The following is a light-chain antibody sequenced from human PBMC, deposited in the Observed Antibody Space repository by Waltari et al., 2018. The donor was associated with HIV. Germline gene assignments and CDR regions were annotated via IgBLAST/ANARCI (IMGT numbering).Light chain of an antibody. J-gene: IGLJ3*02. CDR1: SSDVGGYNY. V-gene: IGLV2-14*03. CDR2: DVS. Sequence: QSALTQPASVSRSPGQSITISCTGTSSDVGGYNYVSWYQQHPGKAPKLMIYDVSNPPSGVSNRFSGSEAGNTASLTISGLQAEDESDYYCSSYTISSTWVFGGGTKLTVL. CDR3: SSYTISSTWV.